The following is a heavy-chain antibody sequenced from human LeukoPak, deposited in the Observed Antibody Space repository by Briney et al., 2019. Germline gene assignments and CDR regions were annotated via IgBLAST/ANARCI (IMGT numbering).Heavy chain of an antibody. CDR2: ITAGGCST. D-gene: IGHD1-26*01. V-gene: IGHV3-23*01. Sequence: GGSLRLSCTASGFTFSTYAMSWVRQAPGKGLEWVSGITAGGCSTYYADSVKGRFTVSRDSSKNTLYLQMSSLRVEDTAVYYCAKDGSSSHSFSKAQKHYFYYWGQGTLVTVSS. CDR3: AKDGSSSHSFSKAQKHYFYY. J-gene: IGHJ4*02. CDR1: GFTFSTYA.